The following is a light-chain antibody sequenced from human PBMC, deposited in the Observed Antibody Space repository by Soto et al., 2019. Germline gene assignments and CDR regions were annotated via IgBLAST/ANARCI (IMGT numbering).Light chain of an antibody. CDR2: TNN. J-gene: IGLJ2*01. V-gene: IGLV1-44*01. CDR1: NSNIGSNT. CDR3: AAWDNGLNGVV. Sequence: QSVLTQPPSASGTPGQRAIISCSGSNSNIGSNTANWYQQLPGTAPKLLIYTNNQRPSGVPDRFSGSKSGTSASLAISGLQSEDEADYYCAAWDNGLNGVVFGGGTKLTVL.